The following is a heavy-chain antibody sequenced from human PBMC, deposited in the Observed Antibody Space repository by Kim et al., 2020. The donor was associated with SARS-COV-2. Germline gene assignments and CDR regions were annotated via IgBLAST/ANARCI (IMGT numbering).Heavy chain of an antibody. V-gene: IGHV4-4*02. D-gene: IGHD6-6*01. J-gene: IGHJ4*02. CDR3: ATAPGTPLAARDYFDF. Sequence: SETLSLTCAVSGGSITSSTWWSWVRQTPGKGLEWIGEIYHSGRTKFNPSLRSRVTMSVDKSQNHFSLSLASVTAADSAVYYCATAPGTPLAARDYFDFWGQGTLVTVSS. CDR1: GGSITSSTW. CDR2: IYHSGRT.